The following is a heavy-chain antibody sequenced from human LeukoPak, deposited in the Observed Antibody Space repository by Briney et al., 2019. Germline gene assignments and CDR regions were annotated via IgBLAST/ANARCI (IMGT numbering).Heavy chain of an antibody. J-gene: IGHJ6*03. D-gene: IGHD3-3*02. CDR2: INHSGTT. V-gene: IGHV4-34*01. CDR1: GDSFTTYY. Sequence: SETLSLTCSFSGDSFTTYYWSWVRQPPGKGLEWIGEINHSGTTNYSPSLKSRVTMSVDTSNNQISLRLSSATAADTAVYYCARGRSIFDYYMDVWGTGTTVTVS. CDR3: ARGRSIFDYYMDV.